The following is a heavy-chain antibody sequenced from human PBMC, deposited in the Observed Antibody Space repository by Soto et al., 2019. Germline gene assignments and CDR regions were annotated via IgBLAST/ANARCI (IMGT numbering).Heavy chain of an antibody. V-gene: IGHV3-23*01. J-gene: IGHJ4*02. CDR1: GFTFSSYA. D-gene: IGHD3-9*01. CDR3: AKATLAPYYYDILTGFYYFDY. CDR2: ISGSGGST. Sequence: EVQLLESGGGLVQPGGSLRLSCAASGFTFSSYAMSWVRQAPGKGLEWVSAISGSGGSTYYADSVKGRFTISRDNSKNTLYLQMNSLRAEDTAVYYCAKATLAPYYYDILTGFYYFDYWGQGTLVTVSS.